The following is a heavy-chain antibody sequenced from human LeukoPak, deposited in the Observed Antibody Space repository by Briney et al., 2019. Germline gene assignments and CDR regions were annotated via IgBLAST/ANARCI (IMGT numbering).Heavy chain of an antibody. CDR3: ARDVIVGATRYFDY. J-gene: IGHJ4*02. D-gene: IGHD1-26*01. V-gene: IGHV3-48*04. CDR2: ISNTGSVI. CDR1: GSTFSSHT. Sequence: GGSLRLSCAASGSTFSSHTMNWVRQAPGKGLEWISYISNTGSVIYYADSVKGRFTISRDNAKNSLYLQMNSLRAEDTAVYYCARDVIVGATRYFDYWGQGTLVTVSS.